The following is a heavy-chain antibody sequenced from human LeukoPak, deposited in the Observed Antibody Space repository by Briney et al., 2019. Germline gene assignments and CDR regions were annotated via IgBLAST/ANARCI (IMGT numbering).Heavy chain of an antibody. CDR2: INPNNGGT. V-gene: IGHV1-2*02. CDR1: GYTFTGYY. Sequence: GASVKVSCKASGYTFTGYYMHWVRQAPGQGLEWMGWINPNNGGTKYAQKFQDRVTVTRDTSISTAYMELSRLRSDDTAVYFCARALGVAARPGDYWGQGTLVTVSS. J-gene: IGHJ4*02. D-gene: IGHD6-6*01. CDR3: ARALGVAARPGDY.